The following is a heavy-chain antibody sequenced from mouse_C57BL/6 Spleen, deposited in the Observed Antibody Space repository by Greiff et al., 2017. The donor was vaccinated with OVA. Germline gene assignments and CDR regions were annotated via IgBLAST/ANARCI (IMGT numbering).Heavy chain of an antibody. D-gene: IGHD2-4*01. CDR1: SYTFTSYT. Sequence: QVQLQQSGAELARPGASVKMSCKASSYTFTSYTMHWVKQRPGQGLEWIGYINPSSGYTKYNQKFKDKATLTADKSSSTAYMQLSSLTSEDSAVYYCARSDYDYGFAYWGQGTLVTVSA. J-gene: IGHJ3*01. V-gene: IGHV1-4*01. CDR2: INPSSGYT. CDR3: ARSDYDYGFAY.